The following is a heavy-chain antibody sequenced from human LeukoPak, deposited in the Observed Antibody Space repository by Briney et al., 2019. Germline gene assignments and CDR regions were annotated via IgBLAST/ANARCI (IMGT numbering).Heavy chain of an antibody. D-gene: IGHD6-19*01. V-gene: IGHV4-31*03. CDR1: GGSISSGGYY. CDR2: IYYSGST. CDR3: ARRWLVPVSTDY. Sequence: SETLSLTCTVSGGSISSGGYYWSWIRQHPGKGLEWIGYIYYSGSTNYNPSLKSRVTISVDTSKNQFSLKLSSVTAADTAVYYCARRWLVPVSTDYWGQGTLVTVSS. J-gene: IGHJ4*02.